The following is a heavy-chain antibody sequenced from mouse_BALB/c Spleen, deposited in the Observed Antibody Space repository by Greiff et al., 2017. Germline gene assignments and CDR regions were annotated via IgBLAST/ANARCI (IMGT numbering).Heavy chain of an antibody. D-gene: IGHD1-2*01. J-gene: IGHJ4*01. CDR3: ARGANHYYDYYAMDY. CDR2: ISDGDSYT. CDR1: GFTFSDYY. Sequence: EVQLVESGGGLVKPGGSLKLSCAASGFTFSDYYMYWVRQTPEKRLEWVATISDGDSYTYYTDSVKGRCTISRDNAKNNLYLQMSSLKSEDTAMYYCARGANHYYDYYAMDYWGQGTTVTVSS. V-gene: IGHV5-4*02.